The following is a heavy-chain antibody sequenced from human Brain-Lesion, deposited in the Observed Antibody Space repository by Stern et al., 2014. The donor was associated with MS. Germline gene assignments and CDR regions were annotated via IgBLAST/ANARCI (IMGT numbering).Heavy chain of an antibody. V-gene: IGHV4-4*02. Sequence: VQPVAPGPGLVKPSGTLSLTSAVPGGSISTGNWGSWVRPSPGQRLAWIGEMYHSGITNYNPSLESRVSISIDKSKNQFSLKVYSLTAADTAVYYCASNRGSGSFFDSWGQGSLVTVSS. CDR1: GGSISTGNW. J-gene: IGHJ4*02. CDR3: ASNRGSGSFFDS. CDR2: MYHSGIT. D-gene: IGHD1-26*01.